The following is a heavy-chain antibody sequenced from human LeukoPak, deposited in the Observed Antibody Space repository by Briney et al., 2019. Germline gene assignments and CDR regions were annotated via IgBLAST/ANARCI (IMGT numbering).Heavy chain of an antibody. CDR2: INPSGGST. J-gene: IGHJ6*02. CDR1: GYTFTSYY. Sequence: VASVKVSCKASGYTFTSYYMHWVRQAPGQGLEWMGIINPSGGSTSYAQKFQGRVTMTRDTSTSTVYMELSSLRSEDTAVYYCARGGIAVATAWYYYGMGVWGQGTTVTVSS. D-gene: IGHD6-19*01. V-gene: IGHV1-46*01. CDR3: ARGGIAVATAWYYYGMGV.